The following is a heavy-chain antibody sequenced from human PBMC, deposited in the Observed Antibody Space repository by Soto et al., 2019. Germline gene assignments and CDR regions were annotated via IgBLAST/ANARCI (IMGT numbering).Heavy chain of an antibody. Sequence: SETLSLTCAVYGGSFSGYYWSWIRQPPGKGLEWIGEINHSGSTNYNPSLKSRVTISVDTSKNQFSLKLSSVTAADTAVYYCARAKRRRVDFWSGYSKFDPWGQATLVTVSS. V-gene: IGHV4-34*01. D-gene: IGHD3-3*01. CDR1: GGSFSGYY. CDR2: INHSGST. CDR3: ARAKRRRVDFWSGYSKFDP. J-gene: IGHJ5*02.